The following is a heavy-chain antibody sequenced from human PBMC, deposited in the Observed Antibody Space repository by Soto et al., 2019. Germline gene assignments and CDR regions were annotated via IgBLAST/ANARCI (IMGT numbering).Heavy chain of an antibody. D-gene: IGHD5-18*01. CDR1: GGTFSSYA. CDR2: IIPIFGTA. V-gene: IGHV1-69*06. J-gene: IGHJ6*02. CDR3: ARGQRGYSYGYYYGMDV. Sequence: GASVKVSCKASGGTFSSYAISWARQAPGQGLEWMGGIIPIFGTANYAQKFQGRVTITADKSTSTAYMELSSLRSEDTAVYYCARGQRGYSYGYYYGMDVWGQGTTVTVSS.